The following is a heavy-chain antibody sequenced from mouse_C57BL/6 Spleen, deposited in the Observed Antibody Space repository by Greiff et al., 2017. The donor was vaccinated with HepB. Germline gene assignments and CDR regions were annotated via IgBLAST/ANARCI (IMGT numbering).Heavy chain of an antibody. D-gene: IGHD2-4*01. CDR1: GYSFTDYN. J-gene: IGHJ4*01. V-gene: IGHV1-39*01. CDR3: AISGDYESYAMDY. Sequence: EVQLQQSGPELVKPGASVKISCKASGYSFTDYNMNWVKQSNGKSLEWIGVINPNYGTTSYNQKFKCKATLTVDQSSSTAYIQLNNLPSEDSAVYYWAISGDYESYAMDYLGQGTSVTVSS. CDR2: INPNYGTT.